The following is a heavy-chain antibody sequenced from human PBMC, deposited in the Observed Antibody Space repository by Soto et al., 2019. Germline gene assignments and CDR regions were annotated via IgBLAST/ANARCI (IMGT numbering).Heavy chain of an antibody. CDR3: ARESAGDRGYSGYDGYYYGMDV. J-gene: IGHJ6*02. CDR2: IIPIFGTA. V-gene: IGHV1-69*01. CDR1: GGTFSSYA. D-gene: IGHD5-12*01. Sequence: QVQLVQSGAEVKKPGSSVKVSCKASGGTFSSYAISWVRQAPGQGLEWMGGIIPIFGTASYAQKFQGRVTITADESTSTAYMELSSLRSEDTAVYYCARESAGDRGYSGYDGYYYGMDVWGQGTTVTVSS.